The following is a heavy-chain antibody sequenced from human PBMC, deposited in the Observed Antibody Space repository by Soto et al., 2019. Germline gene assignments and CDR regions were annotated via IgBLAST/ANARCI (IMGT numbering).Heavy chain of an antibody. CDR1: GYTFTSYA. CDR3: ARGYGGPASWFDP. Sequence: VQLLQSGAGVKKPGASVKVSCKASGYTFTSYAMHWVRQAAGQRPEWMGWVNAGNGNTKYSQKFQGRVTITRDTSASTAYIELSSLRSEDTAVYYRARGYGGPASWFDPWGQGTLVTVSS. CDR2: VNAGNGNT. D-gene: IGHD3-10*01. J-gene: IGHJ5*02. V-gene: IGHV1-3*01.